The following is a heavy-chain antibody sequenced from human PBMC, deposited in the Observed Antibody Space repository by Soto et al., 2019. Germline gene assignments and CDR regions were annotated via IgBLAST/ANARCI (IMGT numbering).Heavy chain of an antibody. V-gene: IGHV5-51*01. CDR1: GYSLTSYW. CDR2: IYPGDSDT. Sequence: GESLKISCKGSGYSLTSYWIGWVRQMPGKGLEWMGIIYPGDSDTRYSPSFQGQVTISADKSTSTAYMQWRSLQASDTAMYYCARFGGAALAYNWLDFWGQGTRVTVSS. CDR3: ARFGGAALAYNWLDF. D-gene: IGHD3-16*01. J-gene: IGHJ5*01.